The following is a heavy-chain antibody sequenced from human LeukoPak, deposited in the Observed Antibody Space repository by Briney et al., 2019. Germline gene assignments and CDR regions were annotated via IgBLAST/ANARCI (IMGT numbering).Heavy chain of an antibody. CDR1: GFTFSSYW. J-gene: IGHJ4*02. CDR2: IKQDGSEK. D-gene: IGHD6-19*01. V-gene: IGHV3-7*03. CDR3: ARDKIYSSGWYADY. Sequence: GGSLRLSCAASGFTFSSYWMSWVRQAPGKGLEWVANIKQDGSEKYYVDSVKGRFTISRDNAKNSLYLQMNSLRAEDTAVYYCARDKIYSSGWYADYWGQGTLVTVSS.